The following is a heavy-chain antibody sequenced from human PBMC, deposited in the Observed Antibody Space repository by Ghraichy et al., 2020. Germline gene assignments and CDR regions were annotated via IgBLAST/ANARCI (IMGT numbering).Heavy chain of an antibody. CDR3: ARGGSSGWYDFDY. CDR2: ISSSSSTI. V-gene: IGHV3-48*02. CDR1: GFTFSSYS. D-gene: IGHD6-19*01. Sequence: GGSLRLSCAASGFTFSSYSMNWVRQAPGKGLEWVSYISSSSSTIYYADSVKGRFTISRDNAKNSLYLQMNSLGDEDTAVYYCARGGSSGWYDFDYWGQGTLVTVSS. J-gene: IGHJ4*02.